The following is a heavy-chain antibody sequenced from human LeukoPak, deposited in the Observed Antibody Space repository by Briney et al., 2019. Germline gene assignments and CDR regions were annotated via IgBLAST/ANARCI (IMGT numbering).Heavy chain of an antibody. V-gene: IGHV4-34*01. CDR2: INHSGST. J-gene: IGHJ5*02. CDR1: GGSFSGYY. CDR3: ARFSITGTGSRFDP. Sequence: SETLSLTCAVYGGSFSGYYWSWIRQPPGKGLEWIGEINHSGSTNYNPSLKSRVTISVDTSKNQFSLKLSSVTAADTAVYYCARFSITGTGSRFDPWGQGTLATVSS. D-gene: IGHD1-7*01.